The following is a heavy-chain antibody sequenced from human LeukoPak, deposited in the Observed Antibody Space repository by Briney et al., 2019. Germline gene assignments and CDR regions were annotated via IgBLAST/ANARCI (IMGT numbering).Heavy chain of an antibody. J-gene: IGHJ4*02. CDR3: ASDRAFSQFDY. CDR1: GFSFSTYW. V-gene: IGHV3-7*01. Sequence: GGSLRLSCGASGFSFSTYWMDWVRQAPGKGLEWVASIKEDGSRADYVDSVRGRFTVSRDNTKNSLFLQMNSLRVNDTAVYYCASDRAFSQFDYWGQGTLVTVSS. D-gene: IGHD3-10*01. CDR2: IKEDGSRA.